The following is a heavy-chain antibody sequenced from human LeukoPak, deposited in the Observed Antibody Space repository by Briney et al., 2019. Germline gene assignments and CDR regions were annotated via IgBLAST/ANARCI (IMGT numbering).Heavy chain of an antibody. D-gene: IGHD5-12*01. Sequence: SETLSLTCAVYGGSFSGYYWSWIRQPPGKGLEWIGEINHSGSTNYNPSLKSRVTISVDTSKNPFSLKLSSVTGADTAVYYCARVASGYVLDHWGEGTLVTVSS. V-gene: IGHV4-34*01. CDR2: INHSGST. J-gene: IGHJ4*02. CDR1: GGSFSGYY. CDR3: ARVASGYVLDH.